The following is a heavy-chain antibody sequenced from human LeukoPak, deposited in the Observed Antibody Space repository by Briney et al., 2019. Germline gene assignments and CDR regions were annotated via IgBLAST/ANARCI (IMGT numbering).Heavy chain of an antibody. CDR1: GYTFTSYA. J-gene: IGHJ4*02. Sequence: ASVKVSCKDSGYTFTSYARHWVRQAPGQRLEWMGWINAGNGNTKYSQKFQGRVTITRDTSASTAYMELSSLRSEDTAVYYCAGGGFGELLYLFYWGQGTLVTVSS. CDR2: INAGNGNT. D-gene: IGHD3-10*01. V-gene: IGHV1-3*01. CDR3: AGGGFGELLYLFY.